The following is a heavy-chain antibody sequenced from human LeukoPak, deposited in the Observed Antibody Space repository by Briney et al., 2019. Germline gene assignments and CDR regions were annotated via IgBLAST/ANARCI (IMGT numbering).Heavy chain of an antibody. J-gene: IGHJ4*02. CDR1: GGSISRSNW. CDR2: VYHSGST. Sequence: SETLSLTCAVSGGSISRSNWWSWVRQPPGKGLEWIGEVYHSGSTNYNPSLKSRVTISVDTSKNQFSLKLSSVTAADTAVYYCASSYSSSWYTIDYWGQGTLVTVSS. V-gene: IGHV4-4*02. D-gene: IGHD6-13*01. CDR3: ASSYSSSWYTIDY.